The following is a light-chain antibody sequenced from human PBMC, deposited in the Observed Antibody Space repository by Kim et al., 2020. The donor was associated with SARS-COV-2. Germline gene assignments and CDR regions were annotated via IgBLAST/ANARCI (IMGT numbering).Light chain of an antibody. CDR2: DAS. V-gene: IGKV3-11*01. Sequence: PGERATLSCRASQGISTFLAWYQHKPGQPPRLLIYDASNRASGIPARFRGSGSGTDFTLTITSLDPEDFAVYYCQQRSNWPLTWTFGQGTKVDIK. CDR3: QQRSNWPLTWT. CDR1: QGISTF. J-gene: IGKJ1*01.